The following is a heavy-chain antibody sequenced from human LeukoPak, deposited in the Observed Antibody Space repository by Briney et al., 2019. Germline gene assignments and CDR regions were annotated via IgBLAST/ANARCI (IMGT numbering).Heavy chain of an antibody. Sequence: SETLSLTCTVSGGSIISYHWSWVRQPPGKGLEWIGYIYYSGSTNYNPSLKSRVTISVDTSKNQFSLKLSSVTAADTAVYYCASPGYYYGSGSVDDAFDIWGQGTMVTVSS. CDR1: GGSIISYH. D-gene: IGHD3-10*01. CDR2: IYYSGST. V-gene: IGHV4-59*01. J-gene: IGHJ3*02. CDR3: ASPGYYYGSGSVDDAFDI.